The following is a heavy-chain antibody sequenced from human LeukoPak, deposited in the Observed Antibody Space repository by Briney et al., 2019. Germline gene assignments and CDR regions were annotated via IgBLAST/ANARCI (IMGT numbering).Heavy chain of an antibody. CDR1: GGSISSSSYY. Sequence: SETLSLTCTVSGGSISSSSYYWGWIRQPPGKGLEWIGSIYYSGSTYYNPSLKSRVTISVDTSKNQFSLKLSSVTAADTAVYYCAREAAVTTFSYYYYGMDVWGQGTTVTVSS. V-gene: IGHV4-39*07. J-gene: IGHJ6*02. CDR2: IYYSGST. D-gene: IGHD4-17*01. CDR3: AREAAVTTFSYYYYGMDV.